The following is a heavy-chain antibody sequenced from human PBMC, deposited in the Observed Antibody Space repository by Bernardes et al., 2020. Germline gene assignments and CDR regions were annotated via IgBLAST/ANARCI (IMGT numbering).Heavy chain of an antibody. Sequence: SETLSLTCNVSGAPVSSGSYYWSWLRQPPGQGLEWIGYIYDSDNTKYNPSLKSRVTISVDTSKNQFSLTLRSVDAADTAMYYCASARTFEFDPWGQGIRVTVSS. CDR2: IYDSDNT. CDR1: GAPVSSGSYY. V-gene: IGHV4-61*01. J-gene: IGHJ5*02. D-gene: IGHD3-16*01. CDR3: ASARTFEFDP.